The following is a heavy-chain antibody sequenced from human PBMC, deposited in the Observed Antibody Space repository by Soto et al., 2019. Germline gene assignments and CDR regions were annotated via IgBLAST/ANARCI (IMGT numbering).Heavy chain of an antibody. CDR2: MNPNSGNT. V-gene: IGHV1-8*01. Sequence: ASVKVSCKASGYTFTSYDINWVRQATGQGLEWMGWMNPNSGNTGYAQKFQGRVTMTRNTSISTAYMELSSLRSEDTAVYYCARVYSGYGSATYYYYMDVWGKGTTVTVSS. CDR1: GYTFTSYD. D-gene: IGHD5-12*01. J-gene: IGHJ6*03. CDR3: ARVYSGYGSATYYYYMDV.